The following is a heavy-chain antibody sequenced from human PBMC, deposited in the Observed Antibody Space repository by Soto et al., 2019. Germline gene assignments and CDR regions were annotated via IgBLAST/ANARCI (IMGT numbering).Heavy chain of an antibody. J-gene: IGHJ2*01. D-gene: IGHD4-17*01. Sequence: QDQLVQSGAEVKKPGSSVKVSCKASGGTFSSHTFSWVRQAPGQGLEWMGRIIPALGTATYAQKFQGRVTITADESATTVYMELNSLRSEDTAVYSCARPDFGYDWYFDLWGRGTLVTVSS. CDR2: IIPALGTA. V-gene: IGHV1-69*08. CDR3: ARPDFGYDWYFDL. CDR1: GGTFSSHT.